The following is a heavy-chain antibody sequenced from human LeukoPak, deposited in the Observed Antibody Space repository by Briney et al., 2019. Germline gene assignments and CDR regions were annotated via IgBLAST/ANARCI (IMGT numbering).Heavy chain of an antibody. Sequence: GESLKISCKGSGYSFTSYWISWARQMPGKGLEWMGRIDPSDSYTNYSPSFQGHVTISADKSISTAYLQWSSLKASDTAMYYCARHPLNYGSGRSYYYGMDVWGKGTTVTVSS. J-gene: IGHJ6*04. V-gene: IGHV5-10-1*01. CDR3: ARHPLNYGSGRSYYYGMDV. CDR1: GYSFTSYW. D-gene: IGHD3-10*01. CDR2: IDPSDSYT.